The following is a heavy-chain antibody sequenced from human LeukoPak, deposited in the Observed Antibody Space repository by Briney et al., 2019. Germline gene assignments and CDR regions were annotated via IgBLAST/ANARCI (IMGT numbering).Heavy chain of an antibody. V-gene: IGHV3-23*01. CDR3: ANPPTVTKTRFDS. CDR1: GFTFSSYA. CDR2: ISGSGSNT. D-gene: IGHD4-17*01. Sequence: GGSLRLSCAASGFTFSSYAMSWVRQAPGKGLEWVSVISGSGSNTDYADSVKGRFTISRDNSKNTLYLQMNSLRAEDTAVYYCANPPTVTKTRFDSWGQGTLVTVSS. J-gene: IGHJ5*01.